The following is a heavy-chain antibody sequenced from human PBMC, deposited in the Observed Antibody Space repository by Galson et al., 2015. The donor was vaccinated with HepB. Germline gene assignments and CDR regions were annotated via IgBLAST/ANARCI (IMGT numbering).Heavy chain of an antibody. CDR3: ARRRGDSGSYYGDAFDI. J-gene: IGHJ3*02. D-gene: IGHD1-26*01. Sequence: SVKVSCKASGYTFTNYALNWVRQAPGQGLEWMGWIDTNTGSPTDAQGFGRRFVFSMDTSVNTAYLQWSSLKASDTAMYYCARRRGDSGSYYGDAFDIWGQGTMITVSS. CDR1: GYTFTNYA. CDR2: IDTNTGSP. V-gene: IGHV7-4-1*02.